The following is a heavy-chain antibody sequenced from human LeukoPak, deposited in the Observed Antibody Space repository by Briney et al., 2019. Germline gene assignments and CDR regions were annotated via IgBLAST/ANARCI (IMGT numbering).Heavy chain of an antibody. D-gene: IGHD3-10*01. Sequence: GESLQISCKGSGYSFTSYWIGWVRQLPGKGLEWMGIIYPGDSDTRYSPSFQGQVTISADKSISTAYLQWSSLKASDTAMYYCARPPSDGAGHFDYWGQGTLVTVSS. CDR2: IYPGDSDT. V-gene: IGHV5-51*01. J-gene: IGHJ4*02. CDR3: ARPPSDGAGHFDY. CDR1: GYSFTSYW.